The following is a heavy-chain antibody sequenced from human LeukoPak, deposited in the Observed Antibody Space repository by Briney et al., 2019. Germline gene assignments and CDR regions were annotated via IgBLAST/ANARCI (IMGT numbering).Heavy chain of an antibody. CDR2: ISSSGSTI. CDR1: GFIFSDYY. Sequence: GGSLRLSCAASGFIFSDYYMSWIRQAPGKGLEWVSYISSSGSTIYYADSVKGRFTISRDNAKNSPYLQMNSLRAEDTAVYYCARDVRSGWYADWYFDLWGRGTLVTVSS. CDR3: ARDVRSGWYADWYFDL. D-gene: IGHD6-19*01. V-gene: IGHV3-11*01. J-gene: IGHJ2*01.